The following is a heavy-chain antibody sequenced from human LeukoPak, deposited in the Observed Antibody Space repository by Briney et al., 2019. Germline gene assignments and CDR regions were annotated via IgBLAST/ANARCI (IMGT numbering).Heavy chain of an antibody. D-gene: IGHD3-9*01. CDR2: INHSGST. CDR1: GGSFSGYY. CDR3: ARRGDILTGYYAGFDP. V-gene: IGHV4-34*01. J-gene: IGHJ5*02. Sequence: SETLSLTCAVYGGSFSGYYWSWTRQPPGKGLEWIGEINHSGSTNYNPSLKSRVTISVDTSKNQFSLKLSPVTAADTAVYYCARRGDILTGYYAGFDPWGQGTLVTVSS.